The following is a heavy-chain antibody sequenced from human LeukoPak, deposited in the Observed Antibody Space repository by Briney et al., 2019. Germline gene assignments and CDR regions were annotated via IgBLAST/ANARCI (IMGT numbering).Heavy chain of an antibody. D-gene: IGHD2-2*02. CDR1: GFTFSNAW. CDR2: IKSKTDGGTT. J-gene: IGHJ4*02. Sequence: GGSLRLSCAASGFTFSNAWMSWVRQAPGKGLEWVGRIKSKTDGGTTDYAAPVKGRFTISRDDSKNTLYLQMNSLKTEDKAVYYCTTDLYCSSTSCYNSFDYWGQGTLVTVSS. V-gene: IGHV3-15*01. CDR3: TTDLYCSSTSCYNSFDY.